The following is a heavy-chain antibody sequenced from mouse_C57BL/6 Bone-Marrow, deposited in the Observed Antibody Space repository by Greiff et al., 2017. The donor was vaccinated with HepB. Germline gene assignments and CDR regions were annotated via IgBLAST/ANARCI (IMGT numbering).Heavy chain of an antibody. D-gene: IGHD2-1*01. V-gene: IGHV1-7*01. CDR3: AGERGNYGDAMDY. Sequence: QVQLQQSGAELAKPGASVKLSCKASGYTFTSYWMHWVKQRPGQGLEWIGYINPSSGYTKYNQKFKDKATLTADKSSSTAYMQLSSLTYEDSAVYYCAGERGNYGDAMDYWGQGTSVTVSS. CDR2: INPSSGYT. CDR1: GYTFTSYW. J-gene: IGHJ4*01.